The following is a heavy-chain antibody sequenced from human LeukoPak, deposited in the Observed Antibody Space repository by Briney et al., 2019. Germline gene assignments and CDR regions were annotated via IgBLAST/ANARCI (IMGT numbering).Heavy chain of an antibody. Sequence: PSETLSLTCAVYGGSFSGYYWSWIRQPPGKGLEWIGEINHSGSTNYIPSLKSRVTISVDTSKNQFSLKLSSVTAADTAVYYCARVQALLRPIAALDAFDIWGQGTMVTVSS. J-gene: IGHJ3*02. CDR3: ARVQALLRPIAALDAFDI. CDR1: GGSFSGYY. V-gene: IGHV4-34*01. D-gene: IGHD6-6*01. CDR2: INHSGST.